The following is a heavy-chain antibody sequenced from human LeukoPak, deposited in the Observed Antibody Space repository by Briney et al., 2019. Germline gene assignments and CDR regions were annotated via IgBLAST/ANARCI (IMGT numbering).Heavy chain of an antibody. D-gene: IGHD3-22*01. CDR2: IIPIFATP. CDR3: ARSDSSGYTPHYYFDD. J-gene: IGHJ4*02. CDR1: GGTSRSYA. Sequence: SVKVSCKASGGTSRSYAIDWVRQAPGQGLEWMGRIIPIFATPNYAQKFQGRVTITTDESTSTAYMELSSLRSEDTAVYYCARSDSSGYTPHYYFDDWGQGTLVSVSS. V-gene: IGHV1-69*05.